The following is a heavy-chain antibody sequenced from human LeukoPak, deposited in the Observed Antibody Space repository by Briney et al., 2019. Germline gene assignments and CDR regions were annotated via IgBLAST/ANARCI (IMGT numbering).Heavy chain of an antibody. CDR3: VRDFTTRDY. Sequence: GGSLRLSCAASGFTFSDSAMNWVRQAPGKGLEWVSSINNVASHIYYADSVRGRFTISRDNAKNSVSLQMNNLRAEDTAVYYCVRDFTTRDYWGQGTLVTVSS. CDR1: GFTFSDSA. CDR2: INNVASHI. D-gene: IGHD3-22*01. J-gene: IGHJ4*02. V-gene: IGHV3-21*01.